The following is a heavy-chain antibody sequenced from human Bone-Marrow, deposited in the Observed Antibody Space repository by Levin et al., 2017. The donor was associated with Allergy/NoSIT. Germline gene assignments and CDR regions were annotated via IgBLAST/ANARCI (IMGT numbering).Heavy chain of an antibody. V-gene: IGHV3-30*03. D-gene: IGHD4-17*01. J-gene: IGHJ4*02. CDR2: ISYDGSNK. Sequence: GGSLRLSCAASGFTFSSYGMHWVRQAPGKGLEWVAVISYDGSNKYYADSVKGRFTISRDNSKNTLYLQMNSLRAEDTAVYYCARLPTVTTPWDYWGQGTLVTVSS. CDR3: ARLPTVTTPWDY. CDR1: GFTFSSYG.